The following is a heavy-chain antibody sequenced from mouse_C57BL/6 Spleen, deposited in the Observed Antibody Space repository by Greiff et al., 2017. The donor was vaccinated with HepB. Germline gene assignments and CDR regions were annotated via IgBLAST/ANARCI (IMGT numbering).Heavy chain of an antibody. J-gene: IGHJ2*01. Sequence: QVQLQQPGAELVKPGASVKLSCKASGYTFTSYWMHWVKQRPGQGLEWIGMIHPNSGSTNYNEKFKSKATLTVDKSSSTAYMQLSSLTSEDSAVYYCARRDYGKGYYFDYWGQGTTLTVSS. CDR1: GYTFTSYW. D-gene: IGHD1-1*01. CDR3: ARRDYGKGYYFDY. CDR2: IHPNSGST. V-gene: IGHV1-64*01.